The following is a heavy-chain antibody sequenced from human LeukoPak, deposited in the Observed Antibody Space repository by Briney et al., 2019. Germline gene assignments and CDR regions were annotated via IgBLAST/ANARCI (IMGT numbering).Heavy chain of an antibody. CDR3: ARLIYDSSGYYWFDP. V-gene: IGHV4-39*01. J-gene: IGHJ5*02. CDR1: GDSISSSNYY. Sequence: SETLSLTCTVSGDSISSSNYYWGWIRQPPGKGLEWLGSMYYSGRTYDNPSLKSRVTMSVDTSKNQFSLKLNSVTAADTAVYFCARLIYDSSGYYWFDPWGQGTLVTVSP. D-gene: IGHD3-22*01. CDR2: MYYSGRT.